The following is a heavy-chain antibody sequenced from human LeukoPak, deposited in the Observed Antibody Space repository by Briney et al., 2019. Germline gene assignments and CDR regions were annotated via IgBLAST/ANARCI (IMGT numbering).Heavy chain of an antibody. CDR1: GGSFSGYY. CDR3: ASTGDSSGYPPYYYYYYMDV. D-gene: IGHD3-22*01. V-gene: IGHV4-34*01. CDR2: INHSGST. Sequence: PSETLSLTCAVYGGSFSGYYWSWIRQPPGKGLEWIGEINHSGSTNYNPSLKSRVTISVDTSKNQFSLKLSSVTAADTAVYYCASTGDSSGYPPYYYYYYMDVWGKGTTVTVSS. J-gene: IGHJ6*03.